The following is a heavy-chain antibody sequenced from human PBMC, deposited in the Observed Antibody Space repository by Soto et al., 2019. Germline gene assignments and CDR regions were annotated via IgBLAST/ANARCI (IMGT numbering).Heavy chain of an antibody. J-gene: IGHJ3*02. Sequence: SVKVSCQACGGTFSSYAISWVRQAPGQGREWMGGIIPIFGTANYAQKFQGRVTITADKSTSTAYMDLSSLRSEDTAVYYCARDLGLYCICVSCYGDDAVVICVPGTMVTVSS. CDR2: IIPIFGTA. V-gene: IGHV1-69*06. D-gene: IGHD2-15*01. CDR3: ARDLGLYCICVSCYGDDAVVI. CDR1: GGTFSSYA.